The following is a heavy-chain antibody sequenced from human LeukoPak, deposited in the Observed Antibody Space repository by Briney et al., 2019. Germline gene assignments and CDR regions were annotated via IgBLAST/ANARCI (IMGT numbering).Heavy chain of an antibody. CDR2: IYSGGST. CDR1: GFTVSSNY. CDR3: AREISRTGAFDI. D-gene: IGHD3-3*02. J-gene: IGHJ3*02. V-gene: IGHV3-53*05. Sequence: GGSLRLSCAASGFTVSSNYMSWVRQAPGKGLEWVSVIYSGGSTYYADSVKGRFTISRDNSKNTLYLQMNSLSAEDTAVYYCAREISRTGAFDIWGQGTMVTVSS.